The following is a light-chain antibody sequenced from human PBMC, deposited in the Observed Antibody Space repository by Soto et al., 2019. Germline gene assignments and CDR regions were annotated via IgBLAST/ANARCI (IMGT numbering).Light chain of an antibody. CDR2: GAS. Sequence: EILLTQSPGTLSLSPGERATLSCRASQSVSSSYLAWYQQKPGQAPRLIIYGASSRANGIPARFSGSVSGTEFTLTISSLQSEDFAVYYCHQYNIWHPLLFGGGTKVDIK. J-gene: IGKJ4*01. CDR1: QSVSSSY. V-gene: IGKV3-15*01. CDR3: HQYNIWHPLL.